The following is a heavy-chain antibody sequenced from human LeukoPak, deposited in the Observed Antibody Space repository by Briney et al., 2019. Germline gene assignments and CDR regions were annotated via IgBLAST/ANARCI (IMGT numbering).Heavy chain of an antibody. CDR2: IYSGGST. CDR3: ARECSSCSYYFDY. CDR1: GFTFSSYG. J-gene: IGHJ4*02. Sequence: GRSLRLSCAASGFTFSSYGMHWVRQAPGKGLEWVSVIYSGGSTYYADSVKGRFTISRDNSKNTLYLQMNSLRAEDTAVYYCARECSSCSYYFDYWGQGTLVTVSS. V-gene: IGHV3-NL1*01. D-gene: IGHD2-2*01.